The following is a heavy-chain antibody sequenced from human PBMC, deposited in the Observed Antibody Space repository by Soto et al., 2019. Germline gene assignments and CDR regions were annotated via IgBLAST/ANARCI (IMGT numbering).Heavy chain of an antibody. Sequence: QVQLVQSGAEVKKPGASVKVSCKASGYSFTSYGITWVRQAPGQGLEWMGWINTYNGNTNYAQKLQGRVTMTTDTSTSTAYMELRSPRSDDTAVYYCAREPAAGDWFDPWGQGTLVTVSS. D-gene: IGHD6-13*01. J-gene: IGHJ5*02. CDR3: AREPAAGDWFDP. CDR1: GYSFTSYG. V-gene: IGHV1-18*01. CDR2: INTYNGNT.